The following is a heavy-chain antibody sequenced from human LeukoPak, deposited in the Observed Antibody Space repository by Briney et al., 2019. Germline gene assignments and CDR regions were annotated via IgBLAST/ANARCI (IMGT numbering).Heavy chain of an antibody. CDR1: GGSISSSSYY. CDR3: ARLLGQLGNYYYYYYMDV. V-gene: IGHV4-39*01. Sequence: PSETLSLTCTVSGGSISSSSYYWGWIRQPPGKGLEWIGSIYYSGSTYYNPSLKSRGTISVDTSKNQFSLKLSSVTAADTAVYYCARLLGQLGNYYYYYYMDVWGKGTTVTVSS. J-gene: IGHJ6*03. D-gene: IGHD3-16*01. CDR2: IYYSGST.